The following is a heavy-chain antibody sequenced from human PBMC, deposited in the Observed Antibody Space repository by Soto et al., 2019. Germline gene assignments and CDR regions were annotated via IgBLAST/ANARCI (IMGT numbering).Heavy chain of an antibody. CDR2: ISGSGSST. Sequence: GGSLRLSCAASGFTFSSSAMSWVRQAPGKGLEWVSAISGSGSSTYYADSVKGRFTISRDNSKNTLYLQMNSLRAEDTAVYYCAKSLTMIVVVIIGDAFDIWGQGTMVTVSS. CDR1: GFTFSSSA. CDR3: AKSLTMIVVVIIGDAFDI. D-gene: IGHD3-22*01. V-gene: IGHV3-23*01. J-gene: IGHJ3*02.